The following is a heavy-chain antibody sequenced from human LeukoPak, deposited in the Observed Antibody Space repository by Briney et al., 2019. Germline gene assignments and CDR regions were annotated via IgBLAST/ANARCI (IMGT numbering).Heavy chain of an antibody. J-gene: IGHJ3*02. CDR2: VDPEDGET. D-gene: IGHD3-22*01. V-gene: IGHV1-69-2*01. Sequence: ASVKVSCKVSGYTFTDYYMHWVQQAPGKGLEWMGLVDPEDGETLYAEKFQGRVTITADTSTDTAYMELSSLRSEDTAVYYCATDRRSSGYYGAFDIWGQGTMVTVSS. CDR1: GYTFTDYY. CDR3: ATDRRSSGYYGAFDI.